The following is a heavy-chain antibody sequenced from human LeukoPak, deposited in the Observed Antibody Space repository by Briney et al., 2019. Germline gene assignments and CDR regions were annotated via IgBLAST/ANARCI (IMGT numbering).Heavy chain of an antibody. V-gene: IGHV3-20*04. CDR3: ARDTSGLRTYGYYYYYMDV. CDR2: INWNGGST. D-gene: IGHD4-17*01. CDR1: GFTFDDYG. J-gene: IGHJ6*03. Sequence: PGGSLRLSCAASGFTFDDYGMSWVRQAPGKGLELVSGINWNGGSTGYADSVKGRFTISRDNAKNSLYLQMNSLRAEDTALYYCARDTSGLRTYGYYYYYMDVWGKGTTVTVSS.